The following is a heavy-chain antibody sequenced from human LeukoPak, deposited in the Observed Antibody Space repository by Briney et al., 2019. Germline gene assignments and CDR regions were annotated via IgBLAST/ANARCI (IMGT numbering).Heavy chain of an antibody. Sequence: PSQTLSLTCTVSGGSIGGGDNYWSWIRQPPGKGLEWIGYIYYSGSTYYNPSLKSRLTMSVDTSKSQFSLELSSVTAADTATYYCARNLYSSGWHPFDYWGQGTLVTVSS. CDR2: IYYSGST. CDR1: GGSIGGGDNY. V-gene: IGHV4-30-4*01. D-gene: IGHD6-19*01. CDR3: ARNLYSSGWHPFDY. J-gene: IGHJ4*02.